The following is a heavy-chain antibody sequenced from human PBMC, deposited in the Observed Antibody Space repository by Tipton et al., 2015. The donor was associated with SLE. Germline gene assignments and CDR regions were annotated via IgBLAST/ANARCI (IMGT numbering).Heavy chain of an antibody. V-gene: IGHV4-39*07. CDR2: IYHSGST. CDR3: ARGGVRVIVAAGYY. J-gene: IGHJ4*02. CDR1: GGSISTSSYY. Sequence: TLSLTCTVSGGSISTSSYYWGWFRQPPGKGREWIGSIYHSGSTYYNPSLKSRVTISVDTSKNQFSLKLSSVTAADTAVYYCARGGVRVIVAAGYYWGQGTLVTVSS. D-gene: IGHD6-13*01.